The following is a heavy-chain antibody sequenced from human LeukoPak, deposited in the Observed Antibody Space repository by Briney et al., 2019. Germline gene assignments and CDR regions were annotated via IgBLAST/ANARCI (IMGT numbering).Heavy chain of an antibody. CDR3: ARGRFGAGYYYDSSGYYSY. V-gene: IGHV3-21*01. CDR2: ISSSSSYI. CDR1: GFTFSSYS. Sequence: GGSLRLSCAASGFTFSSYSMNWVRQAPVKGLEWVSSISSSSSYIYYADSVKGRFTISRDNAKNSLYLQMNSLRAEDTAVYYCARGRFGAGYYYDSSGYYSYWGQGTLVTVSS. J-gene: IGHJ4*02. D-gene: IGHD3-22*01.